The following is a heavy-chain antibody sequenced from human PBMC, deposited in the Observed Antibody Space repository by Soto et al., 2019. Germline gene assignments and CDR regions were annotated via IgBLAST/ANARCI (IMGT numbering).Heavy chain of an antibody. V-gene: IGHV5-51*01. Sequence: GESLKISCKGSGYSFTSYWIDWVRQMPGKGLEWMGIIYPGDSDTRYSPSLQGQVTISADKSISTAYLQWSSLKASDTAMYYCARHSELYYDILTGYYYYYGMDVWGQGTTVTVSS. D-gene: IGHD3-9*01. CDR1: GYSFTSYW. CDR3: ARHSELYYDILTGYYYYYGMDV. J-gene: IGHJ6*02. CDR2: IYPGDSDT.